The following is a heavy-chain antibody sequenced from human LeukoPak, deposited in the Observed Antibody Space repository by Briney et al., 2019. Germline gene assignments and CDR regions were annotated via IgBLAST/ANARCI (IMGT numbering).Heavy chain of an antibody. CDR1: GSTFSSYW. D-gene: IGHD3-3*01. J-gene: IGHJ4*02. V-gene: IGHV3-7*01. CDR3: ARQGFWSGYYFDY. Sequence: GGSLRLSCAASGSTFSSYWMTWVRQAPGKGLEWVANINQDGTEKYYVDSVKGRFTISRDNAKNSLYLQMSSLRAEDTAVYYCARQGFWSGYYFDYWGQGTLVTVSS. CDR2: INQDGTEK.